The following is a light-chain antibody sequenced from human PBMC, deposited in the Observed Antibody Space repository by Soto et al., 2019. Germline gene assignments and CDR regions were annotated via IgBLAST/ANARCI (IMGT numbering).Light chain of an antibody. Sequence: QSVLTQPASVSGSPGQSITISCTGTSSDVGGYNYVSWYQQHPGKAPKLMIYDVSNRPSGVSNRFSGSKSGNTASLTISGLQAEDEADYYCSSYTRSNTLYVVFGGGTKVTVL. J-gene: IGLJ2*01. CDR1: SSDVGGYNY. V-gene: IGLV2-14*01. CDR3: SSYTRSNTLYVV. CDR2: DVS.